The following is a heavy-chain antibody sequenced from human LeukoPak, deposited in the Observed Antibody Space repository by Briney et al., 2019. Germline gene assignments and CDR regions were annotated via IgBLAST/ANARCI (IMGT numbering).Heavy chain of an antibody. CDR3: ANGNNGDYVRLDY. D-gene: IGHD4-17*01. CDR1: GFTFSTYA. CDR2: ISGSGGRT. J-gene: IGHJ4*02. V-gene: IGHV3-23*01. Sequence: GGSLRLSCAASGFTFSTYAMTWVRQAPGKGLECVSVISGSGGRTHYADSVKGRFTISRDNSKNTLYLQMNSLRAEDTAVYYCANGNNGDYVRLDYWGQGTLVTVSS.